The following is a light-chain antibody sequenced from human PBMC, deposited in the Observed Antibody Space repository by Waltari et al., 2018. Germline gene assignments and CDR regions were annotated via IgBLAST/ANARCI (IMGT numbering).Light chain of an antibody. J-gene: IGKJ1*01. Sequence: EIVLTQSPGTLSLSPGERATLSCRASQSVSSSYLASYQQKRGHAPRLLIYGASSMAAGIPDRFSGIGSGTDFTLTISRLEPEDFAVYYCQQYGSSRTFGQGTKVEIK. CDR1: QSVSSSY. CDR3: QQYGSSRT. V-gene: IGKV3-20*01. CDR2: GAS.